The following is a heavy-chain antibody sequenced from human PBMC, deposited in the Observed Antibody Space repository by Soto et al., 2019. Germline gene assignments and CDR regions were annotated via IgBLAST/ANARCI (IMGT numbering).Heavy chain of an antibody. CDR2: IYYSGST. CDR3: ARDYYGSGIYFQH. V-gene: IGHV4-39*07. J-gene: IGHJ1*01. Sequence: SETLSLTCTDSGGSISSSSYYWGWIRQPPGKGLEWIGGIYYSGSTYYNPSLKSRVTISVDTSKNQFSLKLSSVTAADTAVYYCARDYYGSGIYFQHWGQGTLVTVSS. CDR1: GGSISSSSYY. D-gene: IGHD3-10*01.